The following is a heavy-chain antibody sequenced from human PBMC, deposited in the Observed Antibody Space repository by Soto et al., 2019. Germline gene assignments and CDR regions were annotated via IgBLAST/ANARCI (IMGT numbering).Heavy chain of an antibody. V-gene: IGHV4-31*02. D-gene: IGHD5-18*01. CDR2: IYYSGST. CDR3: AGGYSYANWLDP. Sequence: WTWIRQHPGKGLEWIGYIYYSGSTYYNPSLKSRITISVDTSKNQFSLKLSSVTAADTAVYYCAGGYSYANWLDPWGQGTLVTVSS. J-gene: IGHJ5*02.